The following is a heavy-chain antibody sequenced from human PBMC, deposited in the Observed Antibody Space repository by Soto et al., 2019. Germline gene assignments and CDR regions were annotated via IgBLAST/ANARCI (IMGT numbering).Heavy chain of an antibody. V-gene: IGHV4-34*01. Sequence: SETLSLTCAVYGGSFSGYYWSWIRQPPGKGLEWIGEINHSGSTNYNPSLKSRVTISVDTSKNQFSLKLSSVTAEDTAVYYCARVDRTSGDYWGQGTLVTVSS. CDR2: INHSGST. CDR1: GGSFSGYY. J-gene: IGHJ4*02. D-gene: IGHD3-22*01. CDR3: ARVDRTSGDY.